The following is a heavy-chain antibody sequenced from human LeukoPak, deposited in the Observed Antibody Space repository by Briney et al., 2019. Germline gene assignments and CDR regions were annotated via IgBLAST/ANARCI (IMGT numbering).Heavy chain of an antibody. Sequence: GRSLRLSCAASGFTFSSYGMHWVRQAPGKGLEWVAVIWYGGSNKYYADSVKGRFTISRDNSKNTLYLQMNSLRAEDTAVYYCAKDLIHYYDSSGLGDWGQGTLVTVSS. J-gene: IGHJ4*02. D-gene: IGHD3-22*01. CDR1: GFTFSSYG. CDR3: AKDLIHYYDSSGLGD. CDR2: IWYGGSNK. V-gene: IGHV3-30*18.